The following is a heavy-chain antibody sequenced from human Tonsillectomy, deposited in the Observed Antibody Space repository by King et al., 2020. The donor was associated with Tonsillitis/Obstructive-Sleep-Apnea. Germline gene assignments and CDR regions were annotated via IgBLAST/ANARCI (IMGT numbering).Heavy chain of an antibody. CDR2: ITWDGGDT. CDR3: AKELYAGGGGYEGDGFDN. D-gene: IGHD5-12*01. V-gene: IGHV3-43*01. J-gene: IGHJ3*02. Sequence: DVQLVESGGVVVQPGGSLRLSCAASGFTFDDYTMHWVLQAPGKGLERVSLITWDGGDTYYADSVKGRFTISRDNSRNSLDLEMNSLRTEETALYYCAKELYAGGGGYEGDGFDNW. CDR1: GFTFDDYT.